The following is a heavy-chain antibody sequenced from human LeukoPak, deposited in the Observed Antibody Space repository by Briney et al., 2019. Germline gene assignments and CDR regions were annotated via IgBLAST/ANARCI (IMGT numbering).Heavy chain of an antibody. D-gene: IGHD6-19*01. J-gene: IGHJ4*02. CDR3: ARDLLSTAGYFDY. CDR2: IYYSGST. Sequence: PSETLSLTCTVSGGSISSYYWSWIRQPPGKGLEWIGYIYYSGSTNYNPSLKSRVTISVDTSKNQFSLNLSSVTAADTAVYYCARDLLSTAGYFDYWGQGTLVTVSP. CDR1: GGSISSYY. V-gene: IGHV4-59*01.